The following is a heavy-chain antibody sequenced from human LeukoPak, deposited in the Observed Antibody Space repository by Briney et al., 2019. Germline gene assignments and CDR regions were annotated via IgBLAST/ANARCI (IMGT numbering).Heavy chain of an antibody. J-gene: IGHJ1*01. CDR3: ARRRYYDSTGSLD. V-gene: IGHV4-39*01. D-gene: IGHD3-22*01. CDR1: GDSISSSSYY. CDR2: IYYRGST. Sequence: SETLSLTCTISGDSISSSSYYWGWIRQPPGKGLEWIGDIYYRGSTYYNPSLKSRVSISLDTSNNQFSLTLNSLTAADTALYGCARRRYYDSTGSLDWGQGILVTVSS.